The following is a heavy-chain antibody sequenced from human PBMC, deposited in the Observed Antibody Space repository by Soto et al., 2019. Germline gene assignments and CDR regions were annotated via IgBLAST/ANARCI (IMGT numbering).Heavy chain of an antibody. D-gene: IGHD6-19*01. CDR3: ASLTTGSYPDY. Sequence: QVELQASGPGLVKPSQTLSLTCTVSGGSISSGGYYWSWVRQHPGKGLESIGYIYDSGRTYYNPSLKSRVTISVDTSKNQSSLKLTSVTAADTAVYYSASLTTGSYPDYWGQGTLVTVSS. V-gene: IGHV4-31*03. CDR2: IYDSGRT. J-gene: IGHJ4*02. CDR1: GGSISSGGYY.